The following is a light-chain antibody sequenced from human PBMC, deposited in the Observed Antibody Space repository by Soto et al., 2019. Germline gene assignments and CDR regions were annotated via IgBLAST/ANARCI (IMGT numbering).Light chain of an antibody. J-gene: IGLJ3*02. Sequence: QSALTQPASVSGSPGQSITISCTGTSTDVGGYNYVSWYQQHPGKAPKLMIYEVNNRPSGVSDRFSGSKSGNTASLTISGLQAEDEADSYCSSYTRSATLGVFGGGTKLTVL. CDR1: STDVGGYNY. CDR2: EVN. V-gene: IGLV2-14*01. CDR3: SSYTRSATLGV.